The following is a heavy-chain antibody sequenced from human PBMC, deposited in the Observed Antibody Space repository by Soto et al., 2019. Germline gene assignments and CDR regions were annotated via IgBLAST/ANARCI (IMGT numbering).Heavy chain of an antibody. CDR3: ERRFLEWLLSYQEYGMDV. Sequence: PGGSLRLSCAASGFTFSSYAMSWVRQAPGKGLEWVSAISGSGGSTYYADSVKGRFTISRDNSKNTLYLQMNSLRAEDTAVYYCERRFLEWLLSYQEYGMDVWGQGTTVTVSS. J-gene: IGHJ6*02. CDR2: ISGSGGST. CDR1: GFTFSSYA. V-gene: IGHV3-23*01. D-gene: IGHD3-3*01.